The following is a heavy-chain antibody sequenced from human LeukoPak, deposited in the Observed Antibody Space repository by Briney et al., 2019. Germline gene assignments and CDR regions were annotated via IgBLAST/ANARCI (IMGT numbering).Heavy chain of an antibody. V-gene: IGHV4-59*01. CDR1: GGSLSSYF. CDR3: ARSRGGFGDYGSWFDP. Sequence: PSETVPLTCTVSGGSLSSYFWSWIRQPPGKGLEWIGYLHDSGTSNYNPSLKSRVTIALDTSKNQFSLKLTSVTAADTAIYYCARSRGGFGDYGSWFDPWGQGTLVIVSS. J-gene: IGHJ5*02. CDR2: LHDSGTS. D-gene: IGHD4-17*01.